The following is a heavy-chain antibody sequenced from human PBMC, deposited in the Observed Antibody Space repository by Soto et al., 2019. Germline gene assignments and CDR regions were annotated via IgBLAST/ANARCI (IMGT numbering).Heavy chain of an antibody. J-gene: IGHJ6*02. CDR2: INAGNSST. CDR1: GYTFTNYA. D-gene: IGHD3-3*01. CDR3: ASGKRFYYYGMDV. Sequence: ASVKVSCKASGYTFTNYAIYWVRQAPGQRLEWMGWINAGNSSTEYSQKFQGRVTITRDTSASTAYMELSSLRSEDTAVYYCASGKRFYYYGMDVWGQGTTVTVSS. V-gene: IGHV1-3*01.